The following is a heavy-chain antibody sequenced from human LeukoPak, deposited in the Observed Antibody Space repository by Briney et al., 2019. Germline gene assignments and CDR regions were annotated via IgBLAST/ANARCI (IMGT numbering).Heavy chain of an antibody. J-gene: IGHJ4*02. CDR3: AKYPASGGYFDY. CDR1: GFTFSTSS. Sequence: PGGSLRLSCAASGFTFSTSSMSWVRLAPGKGLEWVSGISGSGANTYYADSVKGRFTISRDNSKNTLYLQMNSLRAEDTAVFYCAKYPASGGYFDYWGQGTLVTVSS. D-gene: IGHD6-13*01. V-gene: IGHV3-23*01. CDR2: ISGSGANT.